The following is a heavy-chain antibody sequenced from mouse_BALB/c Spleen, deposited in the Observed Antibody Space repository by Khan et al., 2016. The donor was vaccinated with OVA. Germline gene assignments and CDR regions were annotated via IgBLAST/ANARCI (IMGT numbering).Heavy chain of an antibody. J-gene: IGHJ4*01. CDR3: ARDYYGNYREAMDY. CDR1: GFSLSGYG. CDR2: IWGDGNT. Sequence: VQLVESGPGLVAPSQSLSITCTVSGFSLSGYGVNWVRQPPGKGLEWLGMIWGDGNTDYNSALKSRLSISKDNSKSQVFLKMNSLQTDDTARYYCARDYYGNYREAMDYWGQGTSVTVSS. V-gene: IGHV2-6-7*01. D-gene: IGHD2-1*01.